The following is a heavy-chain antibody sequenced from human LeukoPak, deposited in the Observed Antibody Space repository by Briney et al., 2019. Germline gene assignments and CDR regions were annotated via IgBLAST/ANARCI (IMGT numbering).Heavy chain of an antibody. CDR1: GFTFSSYW. D-gene: IGHD3-22*01. V-gene: IGHV3-74*01. Sequence: GGSLRLSCAASGFTFSSYWMHWVRQAPGKGLVWVSRINTDGSSTSYADSVKGRFTISRDNAKSTLYLQMNSLRAEDTAVYYCARDLEGGYYYDSSGYQPLGYWGQGTLVTVSS. J-gene: IGHJ4*02. CDR3: ARDLEGGYYYDSSGYQPLGY. CDR2: INTDGSST.